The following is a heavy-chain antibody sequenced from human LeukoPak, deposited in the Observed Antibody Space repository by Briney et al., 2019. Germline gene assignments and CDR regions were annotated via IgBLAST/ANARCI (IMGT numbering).Heavy chain of an antibody. CDR1: GRSISSFY. D-gene: IGHD5-18*01. J-gene: IGHJ4*02. V-gene: IGHV4-59*08. CDR2: IYYTGST. CDR3: ARRTVDTAMGNDY. Sequence: SETLSLTCTVSGRSISSFYWSWIRQPPGQGLEWLGYIYYTGSTNYNPSLKSRVTISVDTSKNRFSLKLSSVTAADTAVCYCARRTVDTAMGNDYWGQGTLVTVSS.